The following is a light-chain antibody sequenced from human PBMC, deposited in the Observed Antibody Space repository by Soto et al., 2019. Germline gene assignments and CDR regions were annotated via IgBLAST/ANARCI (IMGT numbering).Light chain of an antibody. CDR3: QLSYSTPPFT. V-gene: IGKV1-39*01. CDR1: QSISSY. Sequence: DIQMTQSPSSLSASVGDRVTISCRASQSISSYLNWYQQKPGKAPKLLIYAASSLQSGVPSRFSGSGSGTDFTLTISSLQPVDFATYYCQLSYSTPPFTFGPGTKVDIK. CDR2: AAS. J-gene: IGKJ3*01.